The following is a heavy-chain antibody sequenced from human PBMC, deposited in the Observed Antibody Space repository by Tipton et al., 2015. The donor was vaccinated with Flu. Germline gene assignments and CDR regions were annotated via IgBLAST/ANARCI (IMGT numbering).Heavy chain of an antibody. D-gene: IGHD6-6*01. J-gene: IGHJ6*03. CDR1: GYTFTSYG. V-gene: IGHV1-18*04. Sequence: QSGAEVKKPGASVKVSCKASGYTFTSYGISWVRQAPGQGLEWMGWISAYIGNTNYAQKLQGRVTMTTDTSTSTAYMERRSLRSDDTAVYYCAIHPSPSDDYYYYYYMDVWGKGTTVTVSS. CDR2: ISAYIGNT. CDR3: AIHPSPSDDYYYYYYMDV.